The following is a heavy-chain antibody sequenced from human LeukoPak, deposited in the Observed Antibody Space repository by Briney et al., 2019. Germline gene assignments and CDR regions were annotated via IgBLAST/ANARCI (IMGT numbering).Heavy chain of an antibody. J-gene: IGHJ4*02. CDR1: GFTFSRYG. Sequence: PGGSLRLSCAASGFTFSRYGMHWVRQAPGKGLEWVAVISYDGRNKYYADSVKGRFTISRDNSKNTLYLQMNSLRAEDTAVYYCANPNYYDSSGHYSDDYWGQGTLVTVSS. CDR2: ISYDGRNK. V-gene: IGHV3-30*18. CDR3: ANPNYYDSSGHYSDDY. D-gene: IGHD3-22*01.